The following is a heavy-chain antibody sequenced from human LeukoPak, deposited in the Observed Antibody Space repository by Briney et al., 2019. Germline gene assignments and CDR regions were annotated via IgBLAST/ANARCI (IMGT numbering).Heavy chain of an antibody. CDR2: IKQDGREK. Sequence: GGSLRLSCAGSGFTFSGYWMSWVRQAPGKGPEWVANIKQDGREKHYVDSVKGRFTSSRDNVKSSLYLQMNNLRAEDTAVYYCTRDEAAATNWGQGTLVTVSS. CDR3: TRDEAAATN. CDR1: GFTFSGYW. V-gene: IGHV3-7*01. D-gene: IGHD6-13*01. J-gene: IGHJ4*02.